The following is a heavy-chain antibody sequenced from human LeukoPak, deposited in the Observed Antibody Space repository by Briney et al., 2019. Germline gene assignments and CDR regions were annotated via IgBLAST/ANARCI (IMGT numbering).Heavy chain of an antibody. V-gene: IGHV4-59*01. CDR2: IIYSGST. Sequence: SSETLSLTCTVSGGSISRYYWSWIRQPPGKGLEWIGYIIYSGSTKYNTSLKRRVRITVYTYKNQFSLKLNPVTAADTDMYYCVRSEKTGNYMDVWGKGTTVTVSS. CDR3: VRSEKTGNYMDV. CDR1: GGSISRYY. D-gene: IGHD3-10*01. J-gene: IGHJ6*03.